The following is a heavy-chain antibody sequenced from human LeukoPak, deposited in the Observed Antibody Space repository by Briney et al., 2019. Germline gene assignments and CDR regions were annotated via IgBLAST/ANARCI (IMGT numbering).Heavy chain of an antibody. D-gene: IGHD1-7*01. CDR3: ARTIAQYSNTWLYYYYGLDV. CDR1: GFTFGGYA. V-gene: IGHV3-23*01. Sequence: PGGSLRLSCAASGFTFGGYAMTWVRQAPGKGLEWVSSISAGSEDSYYADSVKGRFTISRDNSKSTLYLQVNSLRADDTAVYYCARTIAQYSNTWLYYYYGLDVWGQGTTVTVSS. J-gene: IGHJ6*02. CDR2: ISAGSEDS.